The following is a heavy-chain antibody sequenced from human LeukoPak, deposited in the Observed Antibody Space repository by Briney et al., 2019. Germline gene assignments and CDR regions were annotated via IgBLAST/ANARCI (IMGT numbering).Heavy chain of an antibody. J-gene: IGHJ4*02. CDR2: ISSSGSTI. V-gene: IGHV3-48*03. CDR1: GFTFSSYE. Sequence: GSLRLSCAASGFTFSSYEMNWVRQAPGKGLEWVSYISSSGSTIYYADSVKGRFTISRDNAKNSLYLQMSSLRAEDTAVCYCARIHGAYPFDSWGQGTLVTVSS. CDR3: ARIHGAYPFDS. D-gene: IGHD4/OR15-4a*01.